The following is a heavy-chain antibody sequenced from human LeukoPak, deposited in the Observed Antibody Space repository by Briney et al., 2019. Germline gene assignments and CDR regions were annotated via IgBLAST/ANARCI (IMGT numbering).Heavy chain of an antibody. D-gene: IGHD5-18*01. J-gene: IGHJ4*02. Sequence: PSETLSLTCAVYGGSFSGYYWSWIRQPPGKGLEWIGEINHSGSTNYNPSLKSRVTISVDTSKNQFSLKLSSVTAADTAIYYCARSTRGYSYGNFDYWGQGTLVTVSS. CDR2: INHSGST. CDR1: GGSFSGYY. V-gene: IGHV4-34*01. CDR3: ARSTRGYSYGNFDY.